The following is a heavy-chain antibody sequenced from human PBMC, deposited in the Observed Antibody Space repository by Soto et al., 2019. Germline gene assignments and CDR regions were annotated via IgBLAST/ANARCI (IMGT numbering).Heavy chain of an antibody. CDR2: IGDSGTSI. J-gene: IGHJ5*02. CDR3: ARDTAFAASGFFDP. D-gene: IGHD3-22*01. CDR1: GFTFSDYY. Sequence: TGGSLRLSCVASGFTFSDYYMTWIRQAPGKGLEWVSHIGDSGTSIYYADSVKGRFTISRDNAKKSLYLHMNSLRVEERAVYYCARDTAFAASGFFDPLGEGTLVTVSP. V-gene: IGHV3-11*01.